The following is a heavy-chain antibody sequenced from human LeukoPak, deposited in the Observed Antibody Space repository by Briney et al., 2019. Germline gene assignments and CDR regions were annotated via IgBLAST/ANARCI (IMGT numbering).Heavy chain of an antibody. V-gene: IGHV3-30*04. CDR1: GFAFSTYT. J-gene: IGHJ4*02. Sequence: GGSLRLSCAASGFAFSTYTMHWVRQAPGKGLEWVAVISIGGNIQHYTDSVKGRFTISRDNSKNTLYLQMNSLRPGDTAVYYCARDIGVNMIWGQGTLVTVSS. CDR2: ISIGGNIQ. D-gene: IGHD3-22*01. CDR3: ARDIGVNMI.